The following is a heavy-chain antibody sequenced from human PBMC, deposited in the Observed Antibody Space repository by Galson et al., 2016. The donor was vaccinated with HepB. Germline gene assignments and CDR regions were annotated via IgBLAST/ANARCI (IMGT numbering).Heavy chain of an antibody. V-gene: IGHV4-39*01. J-gene: IGHJ4*02. CDR2: NYYSGTT. CDR3: ASGAGMVTEIDY. CDR1: GGSISRSSYY. D-gene: IGHD5-18*01. Sequence: SETLSLTCSVSGGSISRSSYYWGWIRQPPGKGLEWNGSNYYSGTTYHNPSLGGRVTISVDTSKNQFSLKRSSVTADDTAVYYCASGAGMVTEIDYWGQGTLVTVSS.